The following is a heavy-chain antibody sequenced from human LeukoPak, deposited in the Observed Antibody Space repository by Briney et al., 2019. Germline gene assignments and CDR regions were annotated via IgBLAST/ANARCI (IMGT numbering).Heavy chain of an antibody. J-gene: IGHJ4*02. D-gene: IGHD7-27*01. CDR3: TRSFNWGSDY. CDR1: GFTFGGSA. CDR2: IRSKANSYAT. Sequence: GGSLRLSCAVSGFTFGGSAIHWVRQASGKGLEWVDRIRSKANSYATGYGASVKGRFTISRDDSRNTAYLQMSSLRTEDTAIYFCTRSFNWGSDYWGQGTLVTVSS. V-gene: IGHV3-73*01.